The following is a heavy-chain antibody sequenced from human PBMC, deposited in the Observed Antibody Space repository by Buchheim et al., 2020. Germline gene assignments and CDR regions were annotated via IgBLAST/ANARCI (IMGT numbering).Heavy chain of an antibody. J-gene: IGHJ4*02. V-gene: IGHV4-4*02. CDR2: IFHSGSA. Sequence: QVQLQESGPGLVKPSGTLSLTCAVSGDSVSGSSWWSWVRQSPGKGLEWIGEIFHSGSATQNPSVRSRVTITLDKSKNQILLELRSVTAADTAVYYCARGGREIVGGAFDYWGQGAL. CDR3: ARGGREIVGGAFDY. D-gene: IGHD1-26*01. CDR1: GDSVSGSSW.